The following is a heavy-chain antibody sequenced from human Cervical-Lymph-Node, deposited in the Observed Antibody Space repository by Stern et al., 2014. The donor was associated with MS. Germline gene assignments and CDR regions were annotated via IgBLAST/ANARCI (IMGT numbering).Heavy chain of an antibody. Sequence: VQLVESGAEVKRPGSSVKVSCKASGGTFENYALNWVRQAPGQGLEWMGGIIPAFGAPQYARHFQDRVTISADESTTTSYMELTSLTFEDTAIYYCARPSVGAAYFYYALDVWGQGTTVIVSS. V-gene: IGHV1-69*01. D-gene: IGHD1-26*01. J-gene: IGHJ6*02. CDR2: IIPAFGAP. CDR1: GGTFENYA. CDR3: ARPSVGAAYFYYALDV.